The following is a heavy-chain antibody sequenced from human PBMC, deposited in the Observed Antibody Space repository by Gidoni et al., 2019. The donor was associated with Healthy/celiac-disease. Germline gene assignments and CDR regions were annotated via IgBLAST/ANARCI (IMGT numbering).Heavy chain of an antibody. Sequence: EVQLVESGGGLVKPGVSLRLSCAASVFTFSSYSRNWFRKAPGKGLEWVSSISSSSSYIYYADSVKGRFTISRDNAKNSLYRKMNSLRAEDTAVYYWARADYGDYPDYGGQGTLVTVSS. J-gene: IGHJ4*02. D-gene: IGHD4-17*01. CDR2: ISSSSSYI. V-gene: IGHV3-21*01. CDR3: ARADYGDYPDY. CDR1: VFTFSSYS.